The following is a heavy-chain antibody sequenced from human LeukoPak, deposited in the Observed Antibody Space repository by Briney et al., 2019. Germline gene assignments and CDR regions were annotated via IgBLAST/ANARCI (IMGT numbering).Heavy chain of an antibody. V-gene: IGHV3-30-3*01. D-gene: IGHD2-8*01. CDR2: ISYDGSNK. CDR3: ASPLRGY. J-gene: IGHJ4*02. CDR1: GFTFSSYA. Sequence: GGSLRLSCAASGFTFSSYAMHWVRQAPGKGLEWVAVISYDGSNKYYADSVKGRFTISGDNSKNTLYLQMNSLRAEDTAVYYCASPLRGYWGQGTLVTVSS.